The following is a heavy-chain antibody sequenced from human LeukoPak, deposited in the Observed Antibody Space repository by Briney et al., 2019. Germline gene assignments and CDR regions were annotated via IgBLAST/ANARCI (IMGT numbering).Heavy chain of an antibody. D-gene: IGHD5-24*01. CDR3: ARDSPTSGYDY. J-gene: IGHJ4*02. V-gene: IGHV4-59*12. CDR1: GGSISSYY. Sequence: SETLSLTCTVSGGSISSYYWSWIRQPPGKGLEWIGYIYYSGSTNYNPSLKSRVTISVDTSKNQFSLKLSSVTAADTAVYYCARDSPTSGYDYWGQGTLVTVSS. CDR2: IYYSGST.